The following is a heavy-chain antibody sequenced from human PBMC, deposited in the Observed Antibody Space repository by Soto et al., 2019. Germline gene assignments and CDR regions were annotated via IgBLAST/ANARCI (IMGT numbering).Heavy chain of an antibody. Sequence: GSGPPLLAPTQTVTLTCTFSRLSLTTSGVTVGWIRQPPGNALEWPGIIQWNDDKRYSPSLKSRLTVPKDTSKNQVLLTMTNMEPVVRATYCCALRSRDGYNYLDYWGQGTLVTVSS. J-gene: IGHJ4*02. CDR2: IQWNDDK. D-gene: IGHD5-12*01. V-gene: IGHV2-5*01. CDR3: ALRSRDGYNYLDY. CDR1: RLSLTTSGVT.